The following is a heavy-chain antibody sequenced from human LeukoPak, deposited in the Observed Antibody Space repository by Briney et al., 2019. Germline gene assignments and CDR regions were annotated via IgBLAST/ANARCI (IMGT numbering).Heavy chain of an antibody. CDR3: ARKENVYYYFDY. J-gene: IGHJ4*02. V-gene: IGHV4-34*01. CDR1: GGSFSGYY. D-gene: IGHD3-10*01. CDR2: INHSGST. Sequence: SETLSLTCAVYGGSFSGYYWSWIRLPPGKGLEWIGEINHSGSTNYNPSLKSRVTISVDTSKNQFSLKLSSVTAADTAVYYCARKENVYYYFDYWGQGTLVTVSS.